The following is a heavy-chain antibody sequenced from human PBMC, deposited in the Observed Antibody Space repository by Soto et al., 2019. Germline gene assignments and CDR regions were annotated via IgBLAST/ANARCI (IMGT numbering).Heavy chain of an antibody. V-gene: IGHV1-69*02. Sequence: QVQLVQSGAEVKKPGSSVKVSCKASGGTFSSYTISWVRQAPGQGLEWMGRIIPILGIANYAQKFQGRVTITADKSTSTAYMELSSLRSEDTAVYYCARGYCSSTSRLGYWFDPWGQGTLVTVSS. CDR2: IIPILGIA. CDR1: GGTFSSYT. J-gene: IGHJ5*02. CDR3: ARGYCSSTSRLGYWFDP. D-gene: IGHD2-2*01.